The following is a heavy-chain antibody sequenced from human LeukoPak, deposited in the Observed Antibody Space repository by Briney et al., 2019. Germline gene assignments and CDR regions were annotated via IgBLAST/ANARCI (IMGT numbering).Heavy chain of an antibody. CDR3: ARVHRGAVAGIYDY. V-gene: IGHV4-39*01. Sequence: PSETLSLTCTVSGGSISSSSYYWGWIRQPPGKGLECIGSMYYSGSPYYNPSLKSRATISVDTSKNQFSLKLSSVTAADTAVYYCARVHRGAVAGIYDYWGQGTLVTVSS. D-gene: IGHD6-19*01. J-gene: IGHJ4*02. CDR1: GGSISSSSYY. CDR2: MYYSGSP.